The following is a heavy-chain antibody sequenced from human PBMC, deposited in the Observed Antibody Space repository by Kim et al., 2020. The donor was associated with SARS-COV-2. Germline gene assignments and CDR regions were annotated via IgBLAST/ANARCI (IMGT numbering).Heavy chain of an antibody. D-gene: IGHD2-2*01. Sequence: YYGASVKGRFTISRDNTRTTLYLQMNHLRAEDAAVYYCAKVLLTSANVDYWGQGTLVTVSS. J-gene: IGHJ4*01. V-gene: IGHV3-23*05. CDR3: AKVLLTSANVDY.